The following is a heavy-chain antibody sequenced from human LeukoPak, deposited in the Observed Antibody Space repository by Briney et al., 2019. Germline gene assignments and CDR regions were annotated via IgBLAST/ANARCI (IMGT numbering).Heavy chain of an antibody. CDR1: GGSLSGYY. CDR3: ARHSIEWTLLDY. J-gene: IGHJ4*02. V-gene: IGHV4-34*01. D-gene: IGHD2-8*01. Sequence: PSETLSLTCAVYGGSLSGYYWSWIRQPPGKGLEWIGEINHSGSTNYNPSLKSRVTISVDTSKNQFSLKLSSVTAADTAVYYCARHSIEWTLLDYWGQGTLVTVSS. CDR2: INHSGST.